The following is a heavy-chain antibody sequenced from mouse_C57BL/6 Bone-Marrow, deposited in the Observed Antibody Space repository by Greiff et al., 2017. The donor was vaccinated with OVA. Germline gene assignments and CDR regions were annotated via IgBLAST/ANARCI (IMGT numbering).Heavy chain of an antibody. J-gene: IGHJ1*03. CDR2: IWSGGST. CDR3: DKDYYGSSYWYFDV. Sequence: QVHVKQSGPGLVQPSQSLSITCTVSGFSLTSYGVHWVRQSPGKGLEWLGVIWSGGSTDYNAAFISRLSISKDNSKSQFFFKMNSLQADDTAIYYCDKDYYGSSYWYFDVWGTGTTVTVSS. V-gene: IGHV2-2*01. D-gene: IGHD1-1*01. CDR1: GFSLTSYG.